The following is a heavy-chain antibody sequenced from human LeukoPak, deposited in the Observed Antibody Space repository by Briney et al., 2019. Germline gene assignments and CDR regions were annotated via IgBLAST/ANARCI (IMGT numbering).Heavy chain of an antibody. CDR2: MNPNSGDR. J-gene: IGHJ4*02. CDR3: ARVEMATIAPPFDY. D-gene: IGHD5-24*01. V-gene: IGHV1-8*02. CDR1: GYTFSSYD. Sequence: ASVKVSCKASGYTFSSYDINWVRQATGQGLEWMGWMNPNSGDRGYAQKFQGRVTMTRDTSISTAYMELSRLRSDDTAVYYCARVEMATIAPPFDYWGQGTLVTVSS.